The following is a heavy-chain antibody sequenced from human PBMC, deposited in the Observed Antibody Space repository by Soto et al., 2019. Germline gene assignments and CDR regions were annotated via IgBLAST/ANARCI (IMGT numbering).Heavy chain of an antibody. CDR1: GGSISGSY. CDR3: ERSPAVPGAQLDY. V-gene: IGHV4-59*01. D-gene: IGHD6-19*01. J-gene: IGHJ4*02. CDR2: VYYTGST. Sequence: SETLSLTCSVSGGSISGSYWSWIRQSPGKGLEWLGYVYYTGSTNYSPSLRSRVSISVDTSKNEFSLRLSSVTAADTAVYFCERSPAVPGAQLDYWGQGTQVTVSS.